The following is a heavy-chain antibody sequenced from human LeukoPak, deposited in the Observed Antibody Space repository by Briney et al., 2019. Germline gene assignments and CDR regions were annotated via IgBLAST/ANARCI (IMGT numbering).Heavy chain of an antibody. V-gene: IGHV3-23*01. CDR1: GFTFSSYA. D-gene: IGHD2-2*01. CDR3: AKGYCRGNSCYDDRGAFDY. J-gene: IGHJ4*02. Sequence: PVGSLRLSCAASGFTFSSYAMSSVRQAPGKGLEWVSGISGSGGTTYYADSVKGRFTISRDNSKNTLYLQMNSLRVEDTAVYYCAKGYCRGNSCYDDRGAFDYWGQGTLVTVSS. CDR2: ISGSGGTT.